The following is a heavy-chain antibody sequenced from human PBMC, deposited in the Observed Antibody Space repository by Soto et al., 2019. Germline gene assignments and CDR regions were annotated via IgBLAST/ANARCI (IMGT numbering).Heavy chain of an antibody. D-gene: IGHD6-19*01. V-gene: IGHV1-3*01. J-gene: IGHJ6*02. CDR2: INAGNGNT. CDR1: GYTFTSYA. Sequence: ASVKVSCKASGYTFTSYAMHWVRQAPGQRLEWMGWINAGNGNTKYSQKFQGRVTITRDTSASTAYMELSSLRSEDTAVYYCATSPDTVDYHYYGMDVWGQGTTVTVSS. CDR3: ATSPDTVDYHYYGMDV.